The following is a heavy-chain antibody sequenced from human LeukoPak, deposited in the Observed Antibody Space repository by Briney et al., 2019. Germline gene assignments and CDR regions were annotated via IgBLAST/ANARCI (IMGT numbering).Heavy chain of an antibody. CDR2: ISAYNGNT. CDR3: AHVVVPAATTLGWFDP. V-gene: IGHV1-18*01. J-gene: IGHJ5*02. D-gene: IGHD2-2*01. Sequence: ASVKVSCKASGYTFTSYGISWVRQAPGQGLEWMGWISAYNGNTNYAQKLQGRVTMTTDTSMSTAYMELRSLRSDDTAVYYCAHVVVPAATTLGWFDPWGQGTLVTVSS. CDR1: GYTFTSYG.